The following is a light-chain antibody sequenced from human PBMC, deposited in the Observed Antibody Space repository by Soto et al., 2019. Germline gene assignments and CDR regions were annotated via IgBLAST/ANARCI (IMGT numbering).Light chain of an antibody. CDR2: EVS. CDR1: SSDVGGYNY. Sequence: QSALTQPASVSGSPGQSITISCTGTSSDVGGYNYVSWYQQHPGKAPKLMIYEVSNRPSGVSNRFSGSKSGNTASLTISGLQAEDEADYYCSSYTSSSTLEVFGGGTQLTA. J-gene: IGLJ7*02. CDR3: SSYTSSSTLEV. V-gene: IGLV2-14*01.